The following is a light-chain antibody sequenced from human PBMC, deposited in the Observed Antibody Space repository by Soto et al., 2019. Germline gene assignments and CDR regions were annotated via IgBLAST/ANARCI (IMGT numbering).Light chain of an antibody. V-gene: IGLV7-43*01. CDR1: TGAVTSDYY. J-gene: IGLJ3*02. CDR2: STY. Sequence: QAVVTQEPSLTVSPGGTVPLTCASSTGAVTSDYYPNWLQQKPGQAPRSLIHSTYTRHFWTPARFSGSLLGGKAALTVSDVQPEDEADYYCLLYHGAAQVFGGGTKLTVL. CDR3: LLYHGAAQV.